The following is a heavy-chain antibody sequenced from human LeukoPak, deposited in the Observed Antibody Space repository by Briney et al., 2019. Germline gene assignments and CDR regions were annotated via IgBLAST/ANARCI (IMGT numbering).Heavy chain of an antibody. V-gene: IGHV3-33*01. Sequence: GGSLRLSCAASGFTFSSYGMHWVRQAPGKGLEWVAVIWYDGSNKYYADSVKGRFTISRDNSKNTLYLQMNSLRAEDTAMYYCARLTGVAVADTVYWGQGTLVTVSS. D-gene: IGHD6-19*01. J-gene: IGHJ4*02. CDR3: ARLTGVAVADTVY. CDR1: GFTFSSYG. CDR2: IWYDGSNK.